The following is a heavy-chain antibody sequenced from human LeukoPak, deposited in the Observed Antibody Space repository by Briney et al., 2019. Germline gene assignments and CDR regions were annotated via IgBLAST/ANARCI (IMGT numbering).Heavy chain of an antibody. CDR1: GGYIITSDHY. D-gene: IGHD3-22*01. J-gene: IGHJ5*02. V-gene: IGHV4-39*07. CDR2: IYYSGST. Sequence: PSETLSLTCTVSGGYIITSDHYWGWIRQPPGKGLEWIGTIYYSGSTYYNPSLKSRVTISVDTSKNQFSLKLSSVTAADTAMYYCARDYYDRYPVWFDPWGQGTLVTVSS. CDR3: ARDYYDRYPVWFDP.